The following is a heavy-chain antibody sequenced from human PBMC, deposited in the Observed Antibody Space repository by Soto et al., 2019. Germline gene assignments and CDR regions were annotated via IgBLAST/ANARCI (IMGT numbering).Heavy chain of an antibody. CDR1: GYTFSNFW. D-gene: IGHD6-13*01. CDR3: ARSPRSSPYFDY. CDR2: FYPGDHET. V-gene: IGHV5-51*01. Sequence: GESLKISCQSSGYTFSNFWIGWVRQLPGKGLEWMGIFYPGDHETRYSPSFHGKVTISADRSINTAYLQWNSLEASDTAFYFCARSPRSSPYFDYWGQGALVTVSS. J-gene: IGHJ4*02.